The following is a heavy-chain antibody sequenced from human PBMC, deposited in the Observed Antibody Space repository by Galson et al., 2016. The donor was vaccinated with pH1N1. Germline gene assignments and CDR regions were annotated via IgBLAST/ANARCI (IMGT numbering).Heavy chain of an antibody. D-gene: IGHD3-22*01. CDR2: INPNSGVT. CDR3: ARDHLGITMIVVVVGASHWFDP. Sequence: SVKVSCKASGYTFTGYYMHWVRQAPGQGLEWMGWINPNSGVTNYAEKFQGRVTMTRDTSISTAYMELSRLRSEDTAVYYCARDHLGITMIVVVVGASHWFDPWGQGTLVTVSS. J-gene: IGHJ5*02. CDR1: GYTFTGYY. V-gene: IGHV1-2*02.